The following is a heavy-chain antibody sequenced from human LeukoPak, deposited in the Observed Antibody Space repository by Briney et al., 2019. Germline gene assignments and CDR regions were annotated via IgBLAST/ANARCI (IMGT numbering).Heavy chain of an antibody. CDR3: ARHPICDY. Sequence: GQPLNISCKGFGYSFSSYWINWVRHMPGKALEWVWRIEPRDSYNNYRPSFQGHVTISAHKSISTAYLQWSSLMDSDTAMYYCARHPICDYWGQGTQVTVSS. D-gene: IGHD2-2*02. CDR1: GYSFSSYW. V-gene: IGHV5-10-1*01. CDR2: IEPRDSYN. J-gene: IGHJ4*02.